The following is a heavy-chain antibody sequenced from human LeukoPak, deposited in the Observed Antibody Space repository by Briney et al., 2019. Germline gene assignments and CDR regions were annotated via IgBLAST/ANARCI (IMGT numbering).Heavy chain of an antibody. J-gene: IGHJ4*02. Sequence: PGGSLRLSCAASGFILSSYWMSWVRQAPGKGLEWVASIKEGGSEEYYVDSVKGRFTISRDNAKNSLYLQMNSLRAEDTAVYYCAKPSRSSSNEYWGQGTLVTVSS. CDR3: AKPSRSSSNEY. CDR1: GFILSSYW. V-gene: IGHV3-7*05. D-gene: IGHD6-13*01. CDR2: IKEGGSEE.